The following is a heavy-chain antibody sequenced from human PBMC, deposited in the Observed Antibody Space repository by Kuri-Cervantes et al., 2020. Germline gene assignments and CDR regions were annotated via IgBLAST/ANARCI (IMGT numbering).Heavy chain of an antibody. Sequence: LSLTCAASGFTFSVYSMNWVRQAPGKGLVWVSRISSDGSSFSHADSVKGRFTISRDNAKNMLYLQMNSLRADDTAVYYCARLSSNAGKDHWGPGALVTVSS. J-gene: IGHJ4*02. CDR2: ISSDGSSF. CDR3: ARLSSNAGKDH. D-gene: IGHD2-2*01. V-gene: IGHV3-74*01. CDR1: GFTFSVYS.